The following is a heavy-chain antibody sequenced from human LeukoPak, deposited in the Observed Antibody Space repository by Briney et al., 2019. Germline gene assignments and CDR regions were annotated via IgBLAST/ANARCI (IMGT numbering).Heavy chain of an antibody. Sequence: GGSLRLSCAASGFTFSSYAMSWVRQAPGKGLEWVSAISGSGGSTYYADSVKGRFTISRGNSKNTLYLQMNSLRAEDTAVYYCARHYYDSSGYYAPRSAMWYWGQGTLVTVSS. CDR2: ISGSGGST. J-gene: IGHJ4*02. CDR3: ARHYYDSSGYYAPRSAMWY. D-gene: IGHD3-22*01. V-gene: IGHV3-23*01. CDR1: GFTFSSYA.